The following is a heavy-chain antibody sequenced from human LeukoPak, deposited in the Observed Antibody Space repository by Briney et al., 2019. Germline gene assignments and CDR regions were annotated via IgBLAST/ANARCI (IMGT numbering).Heavy chain of an antibody. Sequence: SETLSLTCTVSGGSISSSSYYWSWIRQPPGKGLEWIGYIYYSGSTNYNPSLKSRVTISVDTSKNQFSLKLSSVTAADTAVYYCAGNDWYFDLWGRGTLVTVSS. V-gene: IGHV4-61*01. CDR2: IYYSGST. CDR3: AGNDWYFDL. J-gene: IGHJ2*01. CDR1: GGSISSSSYY.